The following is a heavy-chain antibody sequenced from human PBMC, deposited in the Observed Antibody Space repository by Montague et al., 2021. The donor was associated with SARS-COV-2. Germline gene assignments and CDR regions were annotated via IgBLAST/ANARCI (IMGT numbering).Heavy chain of an antibody. CDR1: GFTTSGYG. V-gene: IGHV3-21*01. D-gene: IGHD6-19*01. Sequence: SLRLSCAASGFTTSGYGMNWVRQAPGKGLEWVSSISSSRRYIYYADSVKGRFTISRDDAKNSLYLQMNSVRAEDTAVYYCSSSTGGTGWLVLWGQGTLVTVSS. CDR2: ISSSRRYI. J-gene: IGHJ4*02. CDR3: SSSTGGTGWLVL.